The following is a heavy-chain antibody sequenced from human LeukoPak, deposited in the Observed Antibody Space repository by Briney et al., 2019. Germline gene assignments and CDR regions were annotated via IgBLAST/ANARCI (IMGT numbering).Heavy chain of an antibody. CDR2: ISYDGSNK. J-gene: IGHJ5*02. CDR1: GFIFSSYG. Sequence: GGSLRLSCAASGFIFSSYGMHWVRQAPGKGLEWVAVISYDGSNKYYADSVKGRFTISRDNSENTLYLQMDSLRAEDTAVYYCAKDLKDGYNWYNWFDPWGQGTLVTVSS. CDR3: AKDLKDGYNWYNWFDP. D-gene: IGHD5-24*01. V-gene: IGHV3-30*18.